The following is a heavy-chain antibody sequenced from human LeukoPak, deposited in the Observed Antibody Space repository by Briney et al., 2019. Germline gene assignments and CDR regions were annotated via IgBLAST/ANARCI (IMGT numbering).Heavy chain of an antibody. V-gene: IGHV3-64D*06. CDR1: GFIFSTYT. CDR3: VGDQVDNVGWLT. CDR2: INGDGRTT. J-gene: IGHJ5*02. Sequence: GGSLILSCSASGFIFSTYTMYWVRQAPGKGLEFVSVINGDGRTTYYADSVKGRFTISRDNSKNTLYLQMNSLRAEDTAVYYCVGDQVDNVGWLTWGQGTRVTVSS. D-gene: IGHD5-12*01.